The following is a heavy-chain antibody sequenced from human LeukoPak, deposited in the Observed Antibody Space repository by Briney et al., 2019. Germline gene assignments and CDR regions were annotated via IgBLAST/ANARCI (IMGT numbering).Heavy chain of an antibody. CDR1: GFTFSSYS. CDR2: ISSSSSTI. D-gene: IGHD2-2*01. Sequence: GGSLRLSCAASGFTFSSYSMNWVRQAPGKGLEWVSYISSSSSTIYYADSVKGRFTISRDNAKNSLYLQMNSLRAEDTAVYYCARIPPLVVPAAIVNFDYWGQGTLVTVSS. CDR3: ARIPPLVVPAAIVNFDY. V-gene: IGHV3-48*01. J-gene: IGHJ4*02.